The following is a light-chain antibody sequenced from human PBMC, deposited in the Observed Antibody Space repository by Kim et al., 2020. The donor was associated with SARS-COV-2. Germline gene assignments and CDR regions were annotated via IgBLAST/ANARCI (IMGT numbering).Light chain of an antibody. CDR3: QQSFIIPLT. V-gene: IGKV1-39*01. J-gene: IGKJ5*01. CDR2: NAA. Sequence: ASAGDRITITCRASQNIGTYLNWYKQRPGEAPKLLIYNAATLRSGVPSRFSGSGSGTDFTLTISSLQPEDFASYFCQQSFIIPLTFGPGTRLEIK. CDR1: QNIGTY.